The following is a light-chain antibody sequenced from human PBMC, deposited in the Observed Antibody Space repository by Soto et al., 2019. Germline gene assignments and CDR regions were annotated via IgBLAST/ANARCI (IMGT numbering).Light chain of an antibody. J-gene: IGKJ1*01. V-gene: IGKV3D-15*01. CDR2: GAS. CDR3: QQYNNWPPT. CDR1: QSVSSN. Sequence: EIVMTQSPATLSVSPGERATLSCRASQSVSSNLAWYQQKPGQAPRLLIYGASNRATGTPDRFRGSGSGTEFTLTISSLQSEDFAVYYCQQYNNWPPTFGQGTKVDIK.